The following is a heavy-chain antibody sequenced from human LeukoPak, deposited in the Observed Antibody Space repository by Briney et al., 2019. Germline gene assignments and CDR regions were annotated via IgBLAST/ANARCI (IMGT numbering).Heavy chain of an antibody. D-gene: IGHD3-10*01. CDR2: INPNSGGA. V-gene: IGHV1-2*02. Sequence: ASVKVSCKASGYTFTGYYMHWVRQAPGQGLEWMGCINPNSGGAKYAQKFQGRVTMTTDTSISTAYMELSRLRSDDTAAYYCARPPVGTMVRGGLYYYGMAVWGQETTVTVSS. J-gene: IGHJ6*02. CDR1: GYTFTGYY. CDR3: ARPPVGTMVRGGLYYYGMAV.